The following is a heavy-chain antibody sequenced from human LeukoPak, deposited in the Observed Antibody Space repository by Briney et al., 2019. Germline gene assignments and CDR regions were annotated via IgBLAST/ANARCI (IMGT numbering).Heavy chain of an antibody. Sequence: GASVKVSCKASGYTFTSYDINWVRQATGQGLEWMGWMNPNSGNTGYAQKFQGRVTMTRNTSISTAYMELSSLRSDDTAVYYCARANEWELLRDAFDIWGQGTMVTVSS. D-gene: IGHD1-26*01. V-gene: IGHV1-8*01. CDR1: GYTFTSYD. CDR2: MNPNSGNT. J-gene: IGHJ3*02. CDR3: ARANEWELLRDAFDI.